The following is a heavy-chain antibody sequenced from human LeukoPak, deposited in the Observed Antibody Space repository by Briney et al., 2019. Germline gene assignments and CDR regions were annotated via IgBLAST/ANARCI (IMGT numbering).Heavy chain of an antibody. D-gene: IGHD6-13*01. V-gene: IGHV4-34*01. CDR1: GGSFSGYY. CDR2: INHSGST. J-gene: IGHJ4*02. Sequence: SETLSLTCAVYGGSFSGYYWSWIRQPPGKGLEWIGEINHSGSTNYNPSLKSRVTISVDTAKNQFSLKLSSVTAAETAVYYCARAAAGRGGYYFAYWGQGTLVTVSS. CDR3: ARAAAGRGGYYFAY.